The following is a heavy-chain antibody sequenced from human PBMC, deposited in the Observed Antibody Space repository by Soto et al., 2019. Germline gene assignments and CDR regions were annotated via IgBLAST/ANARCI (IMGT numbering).Heavy chain of an antibody. CDR3: ARDPYPLTIFPRLEVYNWFDP. J-gene: IGHJ5*02. Sequence: GGSLRLSCAASGFTFSSYWMSWVRQAPGKGLEWVANIKQDGSEKYYVDSVKGRFTISRDNAKNSLYLQMNSLRAEDTAVYYCARDPYPLTIFPRLEVYNWFDPWGQGTLVTVSS. CDR2: IKQDGSEK. CDR1: GFTFSSYW. V-gene: IGHV3-7*01. D-gene: IGHD3-3*01.